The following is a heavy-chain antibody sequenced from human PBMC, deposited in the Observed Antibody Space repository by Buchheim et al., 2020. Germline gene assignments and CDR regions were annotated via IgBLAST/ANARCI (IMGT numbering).Heavy chain of an antibody. CDR1: GYTFTSYY. CDR2: INPSGGST. J-gene: IGHJ4*02. CDR3: ARWRDILTGYYRVKGLYYFDY. V-gene: IGHV1-46*01. D-gene: IGHD3-9*01. Sequence: QVQLVQSGAEVKKPGASVKVSCRASGYTFTSYYMHWVRQAPGQGLEWMGIINPSGGSTSYAQKFQGRVTMTRDTSTSTVYMELSSLRSEDTAVYYCARWRDILTGYYRVKGLYYFDYWGQGTL.